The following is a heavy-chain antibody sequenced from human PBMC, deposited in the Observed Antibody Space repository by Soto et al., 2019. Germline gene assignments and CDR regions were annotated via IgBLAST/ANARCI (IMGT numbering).Heavy chain of an antibody. V-gene: IGHV1-3*01. CDR3: ARDCYYGSGSYNYFDL. D-gene: IGHD3-10*01. Sequence: ASVKVSCKASGYTFSRYTMHWVRQAPRQRLEWMGWINVGNGNTKYSQKFQGRVTITRDTSASTAYMELSSLRSEDTAVYYCARDCYYGSGSYNYFDLWGQGTLVTVSS. CDR2: INVGNGNT. J-gene: IGHJ4*02. CDR1: GYTFSRYT.